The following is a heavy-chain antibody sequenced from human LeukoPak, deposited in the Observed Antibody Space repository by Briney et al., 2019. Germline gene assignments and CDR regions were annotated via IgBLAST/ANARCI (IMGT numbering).Heavy chain of an antibody. CDR1: GFTLSSYG. CDR2: IRYDGSNK. J-gene: IGHJ6*03. D-gene: IGHD6-6*01. CDR3: AKGIAATYDYDVDG. Sequence: PGGSLRLSCAASGFTLSSYGTHWVRQAPGKGQEWVAFIRYDGSNKYYADSVKGRFTISRDNSMNTLYLQMNSLRAEGTGGYYCAKGIAATYDYDVDGWGKGTTVTVSS. V-gene: IGHV3-30*02.